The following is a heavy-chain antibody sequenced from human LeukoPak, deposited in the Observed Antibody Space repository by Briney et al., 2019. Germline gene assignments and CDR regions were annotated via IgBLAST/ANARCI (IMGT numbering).Heavy chain of an antibody. CDR3: ARLRSGSSGAFDL. CDR2: IYYSGST. CDR1: GGSINGFY. D-gene: IGHD2-15*01. Sequence: SETLSLTCTVSGGSINGFYWSWIRQPPGNGLEWIGYIYYSGSTTYNPSLTSRVTILLDTSKSQVSLRLSSVTAADTAIYYCARLRSGSSGAFDLWGQGTVVTVSS. J-gene: IGHJ3*01. V-gene: IGHV4-59*08.